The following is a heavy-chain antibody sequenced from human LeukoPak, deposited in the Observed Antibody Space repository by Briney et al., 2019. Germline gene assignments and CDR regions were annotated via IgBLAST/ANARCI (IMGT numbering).Heavy chain of an antibody. D-gene: IGHD3-16*01. CDR1: GYTFTSYG. Sequence: GASVKVSCKASGYTFTSYGISWVRQAPGQGLEWMGWISAYNGNANYVQRLQGRVTLTTDTSTSTAHMELRSLGSDDTAAYYCAREAYTTGADYWGQGTLVTVSS. J-gene: IGHJ4*02. CDR3: AREAYTTGADY. V-gene: IGHV1-18*01. CDR2: ISAYNGNA.